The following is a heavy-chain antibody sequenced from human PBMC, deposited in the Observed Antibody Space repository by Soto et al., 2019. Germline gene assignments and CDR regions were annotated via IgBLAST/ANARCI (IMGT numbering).Heavy chain of an antibody. D-gene: IGHD6-13*01. CDR3: ARDRRVAAAGNWFDP. J-gene: IGHJ5*02. CDR2: IKQDGSEK. Sequence: EVQLVESGGGLVQPGGSLRLSCAASGFTFSSYWMSWVRQAPGKGLEWVANIKQDGSEKYYVDSVKGRFTISRDNAKNSLYLQMNSLRAEDTAVYYCARDRRVAAAGNWFDPWGQGTLVTVSS. V-gene: IGHV3-7*04. CDR1: GFTFSSYW.